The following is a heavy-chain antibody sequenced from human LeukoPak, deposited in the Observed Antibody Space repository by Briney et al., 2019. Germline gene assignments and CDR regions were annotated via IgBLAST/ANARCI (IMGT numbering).Heavy chain of an antibody. CDR2: ISAYNGNT. D-gene: IGHD3-22*01. J-gene: IGHJ4*02. CDR1: GYTFTSYY. CDR3: VKTENYYDSSGYFDY. Sequence: ASVKVSCKASGYTFTSYYMHWVRQAPGQGLEWMGWISAYNGNTNYAQKLQGRVTMTTDTSTSTAYMELRSLRSDDTAVYYCVKTENYYDSSGYFDYWGQGTLVTVSS. V-gene: IGHV1-18*04.